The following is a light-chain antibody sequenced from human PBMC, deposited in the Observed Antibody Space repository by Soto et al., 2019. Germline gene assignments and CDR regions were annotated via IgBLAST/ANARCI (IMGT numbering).Light chain of an antibody. CDR3: LQHGCYPRT. CDR2: DAS. V-gene: IGKV1-17*01. CDR1: QGIRND. J-gene: IGKJ1*01. Sequence: DIQMTQSPSSLSASVGDRVIITCRASQGIRNDLAWYQQKPGKAPRRLIYDASKLQDGVPSRFSGSGSGTEFTLTISSLQPEDIATYYCLQHGCYPRTFGQGTKVEIK.